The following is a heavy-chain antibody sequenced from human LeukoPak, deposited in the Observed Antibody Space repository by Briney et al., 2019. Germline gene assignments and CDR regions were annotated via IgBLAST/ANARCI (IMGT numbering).Heavy chain of an antibody. CDR1: GGSISSSSYY. Sequence: SETLSLTCTVSGGSISSSSYYWGWHRQPPGKGLEWIGSIYYSGSTYYNPSLKSRVTISVDTSKNQFSLKLSSVTAADTAVYYCARHSRPLFDYWGQGALVTVSS. CDR3: ARHSRPLFDY. D-gene: IGHD6-13*01. CDR2: IYYSGST. J-gene: IGHJ4*02. V-gene: IGHV4-39*01.